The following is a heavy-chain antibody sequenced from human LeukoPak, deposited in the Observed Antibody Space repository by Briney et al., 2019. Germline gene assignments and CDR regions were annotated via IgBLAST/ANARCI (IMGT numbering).Heavy chain of an antibody. D-gene: IGHD3-22*01. V-gene: IGHV4-30-2*01. CDR2: IYHSGST. CDR3: ARVYDSSGYYHFDY. J-gene: IGHJ4*02. CDR1: GGSISSGGYS. Sequence: SETLSLTCAVSGGSISSGGYSWSWIRQPPGKGLEWIGYIYHSGSTYYNPSLKSRVTVSVDRSKDQFSLKLSSVTAADTAVYYCARVYDSSGYYHFDYWGQGTLVTVSS.